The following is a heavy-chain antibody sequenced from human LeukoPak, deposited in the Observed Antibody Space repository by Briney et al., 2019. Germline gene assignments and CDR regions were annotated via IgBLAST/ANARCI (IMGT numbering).Heavy chain of an antibody. D-gene: IGHD1-14*01. J-gene: IGHJ6*03. V-gene: IGHV4-34*01. CDR2: INHSGST. CDR1: GGSFSGYY. Sequence: PSETLSLTCAVYGGSFSGYYWSWIRQPPGKGLEWIGEINHSGSTNYNPSLKSRVTISLDTSKYQFSLKLTSVSAADTAIYFCARVYNPDFYYHMDVWGKGTTVTVSS. CDR3: ARVYNPDFYYHMDV.